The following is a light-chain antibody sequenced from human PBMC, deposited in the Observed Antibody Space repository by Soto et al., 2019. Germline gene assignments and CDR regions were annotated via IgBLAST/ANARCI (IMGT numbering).Light chain of an antibody. J-gene: IGLJ1*01. CDR2: DVT. V-gene: IGLV2-11*01. CDR1: SSDVGVSRS. CDR3: MSYAGMYTYV. Sequence: QSALTQPRSVSGSPGQSVTISCTGTSSDVGVSRSVSWYQQHPGKAPKLIISDVTKRPSGVPYRFSGSKSGNTASLTISGLQAADEADYFCMSYAGMYTYVFGTGTKVTVL.